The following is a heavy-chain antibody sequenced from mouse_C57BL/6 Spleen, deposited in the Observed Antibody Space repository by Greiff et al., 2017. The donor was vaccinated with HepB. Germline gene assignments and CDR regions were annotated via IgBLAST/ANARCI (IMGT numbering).Heavy chain of an antibody. CDR2: IRNKANGYTT. CDR1: GFTFTDYY. J-gene: IGHJ4*01. D-gene: IGHD2-14*01. V-gene: IGHV7-3*01. CDR3: ARYPRYSLLYAMDY. Sequence: EVQGVESGGGLVQPGGSLSLSCAASGFTFTDYYMSWVRQPPGKALEWLGFIRNKANGYTTEYSASVKGRFTISRDNSQSILYLQMNALRAEDSATYYCARYPRYSLLYAMDYWGQGTSVTVSS.